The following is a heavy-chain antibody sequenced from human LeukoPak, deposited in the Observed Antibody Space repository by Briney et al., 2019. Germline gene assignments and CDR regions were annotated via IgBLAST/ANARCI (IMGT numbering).Heavy chain of an antibody. Sequence: GESLKISCKGSGYSFTSYWIGWVRQMPGKGLEWMGIIYPGDSDTRYSPSFQGQVTISADKSISTAYLQWSSLKASDTAMYYCARHTTGDYGGNSIDYWGQGTLVTVSS. J-gene: IGHJ4*02. V-gene: IGHV5-51*01. CDR3: ARHTTGDYGGNSIDY. D-gene: IGHD4-23*01. CDR1: GYSFTSYW. CDR2: IYPGDSDT.